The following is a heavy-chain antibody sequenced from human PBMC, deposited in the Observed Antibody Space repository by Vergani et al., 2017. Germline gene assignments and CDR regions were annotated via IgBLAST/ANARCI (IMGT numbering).Heavy chain of an antibody. CDR1: GGSISSGDYS. CDR3: ARGEYGYYLDY. CDR2: MYHSGST. V-gene: IGHV4-30-2*01. D-gene: IGHD3-3*01. J-gene: IGHJ4*02. Sequence: QLQLQESGSGLVKPSQTLSLTCAVSGGSISSGDYSWSWIRQPPGKGLEWIGYMYHSGSTYYNPSLKSRVTISVDRSKNQFSLKLSSVTAADTAVYYCARGEYGYYLDYWGQGTLVTVSS.